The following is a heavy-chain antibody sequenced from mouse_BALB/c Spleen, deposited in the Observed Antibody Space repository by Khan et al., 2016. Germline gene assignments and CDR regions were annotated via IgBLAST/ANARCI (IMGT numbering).Heavy chain of an antibody. CDR1: GYSITSDYA. Sequence: QLEESGPGLVKPSQSLSLTCTVTGYSITSDYAWNWFRQFPGNKLEWMGYISYSGSTRYYPSPKSRISITRDTSRNQFFLQLNSVTTEDTATYYGARTPTAYYAMDYWGQGTSVTVAS. D-gene: IGHD1-2*01. CDR3: ARTPTAYYAMDY. J-gene: IGHJ4*01. CDR2: ISYSGST. V-gene: IGHV3-2*02.